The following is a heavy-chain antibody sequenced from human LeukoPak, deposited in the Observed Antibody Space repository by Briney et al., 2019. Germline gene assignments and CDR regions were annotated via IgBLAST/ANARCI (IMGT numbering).Heavy chain of an antibody. CDR3: ARDRSGSYLDY. CDR1: GFTFSTYW. D-gene: IGHD1-26*01. CDR2: IWYDGSNK. J-gene: IGHJ4*02. Sequence: PGGSLRLSCAASGFTFSTYWMTWVRQAPGKGLEWVAVIWYDGSNKYYADSVKGRFTIPRDNSKNTLCLQMNSLRAEDTAVYYCARDRSGSYLDYWGQGTLVTVSS. V-gene: IGHV3-33*08.